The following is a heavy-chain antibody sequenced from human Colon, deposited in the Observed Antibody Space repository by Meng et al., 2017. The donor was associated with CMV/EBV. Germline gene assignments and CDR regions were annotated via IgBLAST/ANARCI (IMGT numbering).Heavy chain of an antibody. CDR2: IYSGGPM. V-gene: IGHV3-53*01. CDR1: PFNVVNTY. J-gene: IGHJ4*02. CDR3: AKVSAGYDILTGYLYFDY. Sequence: GESLKISCAGSPFNVVNTYMSWVRQAPGKGLEWVALIYSGGPMHYTDSVKGRFTISRDNSKNTLYLQMNSLRAEDTAVYYCAKVSAGYDILTGYLYFDYWGQGTLVTVSS. D-gene: IGHD3-9*01.